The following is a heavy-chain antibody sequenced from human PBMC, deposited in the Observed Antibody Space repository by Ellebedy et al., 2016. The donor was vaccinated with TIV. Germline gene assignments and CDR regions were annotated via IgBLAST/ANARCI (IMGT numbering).Heavy chain of an antibody. V-gene: IGHV3-23*01. CDR3: AKEVGVHGTPYFDF. J-gene: IGHJ4*02. D-gene: IGHD6-19*01. Sequence: PGGSLRLSCAASGFTFGFSFSSYAIRWVRQAPGKGLEWVSGISGSGGSTYYADSVKGRFTISRDNSKNTVFLQMNNLRVEDTAIYYCAKEVGVHGTPYFDFWGQGTLVTVSS. CDR1: GFTFGFSFSSYA. CDR2: ISGSGGST.